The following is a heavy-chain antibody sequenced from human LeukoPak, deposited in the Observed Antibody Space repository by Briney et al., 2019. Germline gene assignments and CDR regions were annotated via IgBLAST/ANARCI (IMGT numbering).Heavy chain of an antibody. J-gene: IGHJ6*02. CDR3: ARLKCISTTCPSRYVMDV. CDR2: IYYSGST. D-gene: IGHD2-2*01. Sequence: SETLSFTCSVSGGSISSYYWSWIRQPPGKGLEYIGYIYYSGSTNYNPSLKSRVTISVDTSKDQFSLNLTSVTAADTAVYYCARLKCISTTCPSRYVMDVWGQGTTVTVSS. V-gene: IGHV4-59*01. CDR1: GGSISSYY.